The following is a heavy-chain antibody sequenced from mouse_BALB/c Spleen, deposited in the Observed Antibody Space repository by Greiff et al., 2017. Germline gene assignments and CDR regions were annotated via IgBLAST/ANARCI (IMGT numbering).Heavy chain of an antibody. CDR3: AREGYYYEYDDGYAMDY. J-gene: IGHJ4*01. Sequence: VKLQESAAELARPGASVKMSCKASGYTFTSYTMHWVKQRPGQGLEWIGYINPSSGYTEYNQKFKDKTTLTADKSSSTAYMQLSSLTSEDSAVYYCAREGYYYEYDDGYAMDYWGQGTSVTVSS. V-gene: IGHV1-4*02. CDR2: INPSSGYT. CDR1: GYTFTSYT. D-gene: IGHD2-4*01.